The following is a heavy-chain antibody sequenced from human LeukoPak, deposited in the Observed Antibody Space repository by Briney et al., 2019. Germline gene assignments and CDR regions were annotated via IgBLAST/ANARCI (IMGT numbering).Heavy chain of an antibody. D-gene: IGHD3-10*01. V-gene: IGHV4-4*02. Sequence: PSGSLSVTCAVSGASISSSNWLSWVRQPPGKGLEWIGEIYHSGSTNYNPSLKSRVTISVDNSKNQSALKLSSVTAADTAVYYCARTTMVRGTYYMDVWGKGTTVTVSS. CDR1: GASISSSNW. CDR3: ARTTMVRGTYYMDV. CDR2: IYHSGST. J-gene: IGHJ6*03.